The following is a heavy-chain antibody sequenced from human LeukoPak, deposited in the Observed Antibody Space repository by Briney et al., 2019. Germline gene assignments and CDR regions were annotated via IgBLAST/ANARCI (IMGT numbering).Heavy chain of an antibody. V-gene: IGHV3-7*03. CDR1: GFPFNAYW. Sequence: GGSLRLSCAASGFPFNAYWMTWVRQAPGKGLEWVANIRQDGDTKYYVDSVKGRFTISRDNAVNSLYLQMNSLRAEDTAIYYCARSLPYGTTWYGRSDFWGQGTLVTVSS. J-gene: IGHJ4*02. CDR2: IRQDGDTK. CDR3: ARSLPYGTTWYGRSDF. D-gene: IGHD6-13*01.